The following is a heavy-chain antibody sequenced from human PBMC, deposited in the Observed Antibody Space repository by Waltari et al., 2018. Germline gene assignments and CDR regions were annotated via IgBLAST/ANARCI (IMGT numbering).Heavy chain of an antibody. V-gene: IGHV4-59*01. CDR3: ARWKSTGSMVWFDP. J-gene: IGHJ5*02. CDR2: IYYSGST. Sequence: QVQLQESGPGLVEPSETLSLTCTVSGGSSRKNYWSWIRQPPGKGLEYIGYIYYSGSTDYNPSLKSRVTISIDTSKNQFSLKLSSVTAADTAVYYCARWKSTGSMVWFDPWGQGTLVTVSS. CDR1: GGSSRKNY. D-gene: IGHD1-1*01.